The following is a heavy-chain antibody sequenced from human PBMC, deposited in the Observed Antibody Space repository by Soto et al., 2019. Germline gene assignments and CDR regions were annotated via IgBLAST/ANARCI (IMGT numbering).Heavy chain of an antibody. CDR2: IYNGERT. J-gene: IGHJ4*02. D-gene: IGHD6-19*01. CDR1: GASIRNFY. V-gene: IGHV4-59*01. CDR3: AQTTGWPGFEY. Sequence: QVHLQESGPGLVKPSETMSLTCTASGASIRNFYWNWVRQFPGKGLEWIGHIYNGERTNYNPSLKSRVTISVDTSKHQFSLKLSSVTVADTAVYYCAQTTGWPGFEYWGQGTLVAVSS.